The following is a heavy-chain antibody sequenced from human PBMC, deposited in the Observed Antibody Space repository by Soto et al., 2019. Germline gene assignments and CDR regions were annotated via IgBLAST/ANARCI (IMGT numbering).Heavy chain of an antibody. CDR1: GFTFNDFE. CDR3: ARGFGRFND. D-gene: IGHD3-10*01. J-gene: IGHJ4*02. V-gene: IGHV3-48*03. CDR2: IDGSGTTK. Sequence: EVQLLESGGGLVQPGGSLRLSCGVSGFTFNDFEMNWVRQAPGKGLEWLAYIDGSGTTKKYADSVRGRFTISRDNPNNSLFLQMSRLSAADTAIYYCARGFGRFNDWGQGTLVSVSS.